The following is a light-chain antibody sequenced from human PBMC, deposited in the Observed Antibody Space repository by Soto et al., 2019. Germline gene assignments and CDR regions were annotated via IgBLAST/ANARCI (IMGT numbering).Light chain of an antibody. J-gene: IGKJ1*01. Sequence: EIVLTQSPGTLSLSPGERATLSCRASQSVRSSYVAWYQQKPGQGPRLLIYGASSRATGIPDRFSGSGSGTDFTLTISDVQPEDFALYYCHQRQSWPRTFGQGTKVDIK. CDR2: GAS. CDR1: QSVRSSY. V-gene: IGKV3-20*01. CDR3: HQRQSWPRT.